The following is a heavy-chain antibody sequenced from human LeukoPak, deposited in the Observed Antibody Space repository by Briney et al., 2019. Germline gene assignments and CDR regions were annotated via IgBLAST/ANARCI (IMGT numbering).Heavy chain of an antibody. J-gene: IGHJ4*02. CDR1: GGSISSYY. CDR3: ARGPSGYDYDY. V-gene: IGHV4-59*01. CDR2: IYYSGST. D-gene: IGHD5-12*01. Sequence: PSETLSLTCTVSGGSISSYYWSWIRQPPGKGLEWIGYIYYSGSTNYNPSLKSRVTISVDTSKNQFSLKLSSLTAADTAAYYCARGPSGYDYDYWGQGNLVTVSS.